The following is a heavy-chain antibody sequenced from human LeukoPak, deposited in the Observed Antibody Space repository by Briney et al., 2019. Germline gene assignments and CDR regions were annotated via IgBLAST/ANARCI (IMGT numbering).Heavy chain of an antibody. V-gene: IGHV3-23*01. CDR1: GFTFSDYA. CDR3: AKDFLLGAAAADY. CDR2: VSNSYGT. D-gene: IGHD6-25*01. J-gene: IGHJ4*02. Sequence: PGGSLRLSCAASGFTFSDYAMTWVRQPPGKGLEWVSAVSNSYGTYYADSVKGRFTISRDNSKHTVYLQMNNLRVEDTAVYYCAKDFLLGAAAADYWGQGGLVTVSS.